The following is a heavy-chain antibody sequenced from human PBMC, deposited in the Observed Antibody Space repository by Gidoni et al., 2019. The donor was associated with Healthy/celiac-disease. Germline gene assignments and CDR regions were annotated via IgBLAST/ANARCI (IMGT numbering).Heavy chain of an antibody. D-gene: IGHD6-13*01. CDR3: ASPYSSSWRYYYYYGMDV. V-gene: IGHV1-69*06. CDR2: IIPYFGTA. J-gene: IGHJ6*02. Sequence: QVQLVHSGAEAMKPGSSVNVSCRASGGTFSSYAVSWVRQAPGQGFEWMGGIIPYFGTANYEQKFQGRVTITAEKSTSTAYMELSSLRSEDTAVYYCASPYSSSWRYYYYYGMDVWGQGTTVTVSS. CDR1: GGTFSSYA.